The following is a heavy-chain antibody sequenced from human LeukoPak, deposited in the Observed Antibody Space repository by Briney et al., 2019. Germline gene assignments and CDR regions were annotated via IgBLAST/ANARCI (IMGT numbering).Heavy chain of an antibody. CDR2: IYYSGST. CDR3: ARVGGGNGAFDF. CDR1: GGPISSYY. Sequence: SETLSLTCTVSGGPISSYYWSWIRQPPGKGLEWIGYIYYSGSTNYNPSLKSRVTISVDTSKNQFSLKLSSVTAADTAVYYCARVGGGNGAFDFWGQGTMVTVSS. D-gene: IGHD4-23*01. J-gene: IGHJ3*01. V-gene: IGHV4-59*01.